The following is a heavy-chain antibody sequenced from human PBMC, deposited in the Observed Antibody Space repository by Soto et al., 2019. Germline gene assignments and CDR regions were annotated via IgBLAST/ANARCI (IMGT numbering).Heavy chain of an antibody. D-gene: IGHD2-15*01. Sequence: GGSHRLSSASSGFTFISYAMIWVRQAPGKGLEWVSAISGSGGSTYYADSVKGRFTISRDNSKNTLYLQMNSLRAEDTAVYYCAIPVVVAASAYWGQGTLVTVSS. V-gene: IGHV3-23*01. J-gene: IGHJ4*02. CDR3: AIPVVVAASAY. CDR2: ISGSGGST. CDR1: GFTFISYA.